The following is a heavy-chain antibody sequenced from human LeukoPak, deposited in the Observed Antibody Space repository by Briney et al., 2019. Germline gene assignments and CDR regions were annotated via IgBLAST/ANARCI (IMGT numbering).Heavy chain of an antibody. CDR2: ISWDGGST. J-gene: IGHJ3*02. Sequence: GGSLRLSCAASGFTFDDYAMHWVRQAPGKGLEWVSLISWDGGSTYYADSVKGRFTISRDNSKNSLYLQMNSLRAEDTALYYCVKLGLVWGNNDAFDIWGQGTMVTVSS. CDR1: GFTFDDYA. D-gene: IGHD4-23*01. V-gene: IGHV3-43D*03. CDR3: VKLGLVWGNNDAFDI.